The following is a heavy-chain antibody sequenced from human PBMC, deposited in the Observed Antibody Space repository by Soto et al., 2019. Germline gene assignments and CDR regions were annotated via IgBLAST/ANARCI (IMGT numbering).Heavy chain of an antibody. CDR3: ARAGYSSGWYGNAAEYFQH. CDR2: ISSSSSTI. D-gene: IGHD6-19*01. V-gene: IGHV3-48*01. J-gene: IGHJ1*01. Sequence: GGSLRLSCAASGFTFSSYSMNWVRQAPGKGLEWVSYISSSSSTIYYADSVKGRFTISRDNAKNSLYLQMNSLRAEDTAVYYCARAGYSSGWYGNAAEYFQHWGQGTLVTVSS. CDR1: GFTFSSYS.